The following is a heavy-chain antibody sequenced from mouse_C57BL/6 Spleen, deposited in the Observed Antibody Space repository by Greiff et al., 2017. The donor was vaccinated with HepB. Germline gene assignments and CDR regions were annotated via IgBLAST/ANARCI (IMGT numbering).Heavy chain of an antibody. J-gene: IGHJ4*01. Sequence: EVMLVESGGGLVKPGGSLKLSCAASGFTFSSYAMSWVRQTPEKRLEWVATISDGGSYTYYPDNVKGRFTISRDNAKNNLYLQMSHLKSEDTAMYYCARLDYGSIYEAMDYWGQGTSVTVSS. D-gene: IGHD1-1*01. CDR1: GFTFSSYA. CDR3: ARLDYGSIYEAMDY. V-gene: IGHV5-4*03. CDR2: ISDGGSYT.